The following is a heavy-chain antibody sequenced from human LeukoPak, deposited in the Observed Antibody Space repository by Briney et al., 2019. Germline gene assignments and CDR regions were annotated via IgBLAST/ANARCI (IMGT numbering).Heavy chain of an antibody. V-gene: IGHV4-59*01. CDR1: GGSISSYY. CDR3: ARASVWGSYRTSWYFDL. Sequence: SETLSLTCTVSGGSISSYYWSWIRQPPGKGLEWIGYVYYSGTTNYNPSLKSRVTIPVDTSKNQFSLKLSSVTAADTAVYYCARASVWGSYRTSWYFDLWGRGTLVTVSS. D-gene: IGHD3-16*02. J-gene: IGHJ2*01. CDR2: VYYSGTT.